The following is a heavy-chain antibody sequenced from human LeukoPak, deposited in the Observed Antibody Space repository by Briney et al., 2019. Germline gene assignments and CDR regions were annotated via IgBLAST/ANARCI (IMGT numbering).Heavy chain of an antibody. CDR3: ASLLERRKR. V-gene: IGHV1-46*01. Sequence: ASVKVSCKASGYTFTSYYMHWVRQAPGQGLEWMGIINPSGGSTSYAQKFQGRVTITADESTSTAYMELSSLGSEDTAVYYCASLLERRKRWGQGTLVTVSS. CDR2: INPSGGST. D-gene: IGHD1-1*01. CDR1: GYTFTSYY. J-gene: IGHJ4*02.